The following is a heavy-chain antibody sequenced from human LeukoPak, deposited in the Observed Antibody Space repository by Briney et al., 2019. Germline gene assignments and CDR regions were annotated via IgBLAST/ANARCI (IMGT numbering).Heavy chain of an antibody. V-gene: IGHV1-2*02. J-gene: IGHJ4*02. D-gene: IGHD3-22*01. Sequence: ASVKVSCKASGYTXTGYYMHWVRQAPGQGLEWMGWINPNSGGTNYAQEFQGRVTMTRDTSISTAYMELSRLRSDDTAVYYCAYYYDSAFDYWGQGTLVTVSS. CDR1: GYTXTGYY. CDR3: AYYYDSAFDY. CDR2: INPNSGGT.